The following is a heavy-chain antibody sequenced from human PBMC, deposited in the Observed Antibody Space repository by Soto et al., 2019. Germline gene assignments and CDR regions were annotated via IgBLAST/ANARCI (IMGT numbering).Heavy chain of an antibody. Sequence: GGSLRLSFSASGFPFSSYAMHWVRQAPGKGLEWVAVISYDGSNKYYADSVKGRFTISRDNSKNTLYLQMNSLRAEDTAVYYCARDASDVGGGDWGHFDYWGQGTLVTVSS. CDR2: ISYDGSNK. D-gene: IGHD3-10*02. J-gene: IGHJ4*02. CDR3: ARDASDVGGGDWGHFDY. V-gene: IGHV3-30-3*01. CDR1: GFPFSSYA.